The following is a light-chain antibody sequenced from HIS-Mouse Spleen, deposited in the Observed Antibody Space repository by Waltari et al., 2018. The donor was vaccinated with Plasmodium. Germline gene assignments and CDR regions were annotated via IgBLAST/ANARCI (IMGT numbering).Light chain of an antibody. J-gene: IGLJ1*01. CDR1: SSDVGGYNY. Sequence: QSALTQPASVSGSPGQSITISCTGTSSDVGGYNYVSWYQQPPGQAPKLMIYDDSNRPSGVSNRCSGSKSGNTASLTISGLQAEDEADYYCSSYTSSSTLNYVFGTGTKVTVL. CDR2: DDS. CDR3: SSYTSSSTLNYV. V-gene: IGLV2-14*03.